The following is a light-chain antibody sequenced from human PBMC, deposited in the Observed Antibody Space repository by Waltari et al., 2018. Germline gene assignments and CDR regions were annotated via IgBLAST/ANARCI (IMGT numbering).Light chain of an antibody. Sequence: GERATLSCRASQSVSRTLAWYQQKPGQAPRLLIYDASNRATGIPDRFSGSGSETDFSLTISRLEPEDFAVYYCQKYGTLPATFGQGTEVEVK. CDR1: QSVSRT. J-gene: IGKJ1*01. CDR3: QKYGTLPAT. CDR2: DAS. V-gene: IGKV3-20*01.